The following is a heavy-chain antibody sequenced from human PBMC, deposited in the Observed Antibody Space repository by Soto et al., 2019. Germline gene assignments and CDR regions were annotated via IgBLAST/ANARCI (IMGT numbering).Heavy chain of an antibody. V-gene: IGHV3-30*18. J-gene: IGHJ4*02. CDR3: AKVDYYGSGCNFDY. D-gene: IGHD3-10*01. CDR2: ISSDGSNK. Sequence: QVLLVESGGGVVQPGRSLRLSCAASGFTFSSYGMHWVRQAPGKGLEWVAVISSDGSNKYYADSVKGRFTISRDNSKDSLYLQMNSLRAEDTAVYYCAKVDYYGSGCNFDYWGQGTLVTVSS. CDR1: GFTFSSYG.